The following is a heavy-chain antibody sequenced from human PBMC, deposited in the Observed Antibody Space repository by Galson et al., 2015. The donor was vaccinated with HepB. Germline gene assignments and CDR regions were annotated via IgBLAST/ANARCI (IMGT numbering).Heavy chain of an antibody. Sequence: PALVKPTQTLTLTCTFSGFSLSTSGVGVGWIRQPPGKALEWLALIYWDDDKRYSPSLKSRLTITKDTSKNQVVLTMTNMDPVDTATYYCAHHTYCSGGSCQPGWFDPWGQGTLVTVSS. CDR1: GFSLSTSGVG. CDR3: AHHTYCSGGSCQPGWFDP. V-gene: IGHV2-5*02. D-gene: IGHD2-15*01. J-gene: IGHJ5*02. CDR2: IYWDDDK.